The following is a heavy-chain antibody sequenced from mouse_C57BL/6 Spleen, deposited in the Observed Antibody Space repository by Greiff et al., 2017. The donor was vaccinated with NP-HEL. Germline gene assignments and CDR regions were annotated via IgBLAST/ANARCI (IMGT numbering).Heavy chain of an antibody. CDR3: AIYSNYEWDY. Sequence: QVQLKQSGPELVKPGASVKISCKASGYAFSSSWMNWVKQRPGKGLEWIGRIYPGAGDTNYNGKFKGKATLTADKSSSTAYMQLRSLTSEDSAVYFCAIYSNYEWDYWGQGTTLTVSS. D-gene: IGHD2-5*01. J-gene: IGHJ2*01. V-gene: IGHV1-82*01. CDR2: IYPGAGDT. CDR1: GYAFSSSW.